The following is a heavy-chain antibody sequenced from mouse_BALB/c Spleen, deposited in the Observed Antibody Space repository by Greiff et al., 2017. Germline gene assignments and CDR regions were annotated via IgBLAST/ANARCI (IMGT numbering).Heavy chain of an antibody. CDR2: INSNGGST. Sequence: EVQLVESGGGLVKLGGSLKLSCAASGFTFSSYYMSWVRQTPEKRLELVAAINSNGGSTYYPDTVKGRFTISRDNAKNTLYLQMSSLKSEDTALYYCARLGRYFDYWGQGTTLTVSS. CDR1: GFTFSSYY. V-gene: IGHV5-6-2*01. J-gene: IGHJ2*01. CDR3: ARLGRYFDY. D-gene: IGHD4-1*01.